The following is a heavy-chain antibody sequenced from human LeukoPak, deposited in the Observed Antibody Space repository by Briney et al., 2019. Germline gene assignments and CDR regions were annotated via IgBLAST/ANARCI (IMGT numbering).Heavy chain of an antibody. Sequence: PGVSLRLSCGASVFTFVVFDMGWAPQVPGQGLKWVSGINWNGGRIIYADSVKGRFTISRDNAKNSLYLQMNSLRAEDTALYYCATYSFDRGYYFDYWGQGTLVTVSS. CDR1: VFTFVVFD. CDR2: INWNGGRI. V-gene: IGHV3-20*04. D-gene: IGHD3-22*01. CDR3: ATYSFDRGYYFDY. J-gene: IGHJ4*02.